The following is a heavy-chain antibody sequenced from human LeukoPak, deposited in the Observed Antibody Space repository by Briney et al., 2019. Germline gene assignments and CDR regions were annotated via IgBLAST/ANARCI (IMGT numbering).Heavy chain of an antibody. CDR1: GGTFSSYT. CDR2: IIPIFGTA. J-gene: IGHJ4*02. D-gene: IGHD1-14*01. CDR3: AREVYGAHDY. Sequence: KVSCKASGGTFSSYTISWVRQAPGQGLEWMGGIIPIFGTANYAQKFQGRVTITADESTSTAYMELSSLRSEDTAVYYCAREVYGAHDYWGQGTLVTVSS. V-gene: IGHV1-69*01.